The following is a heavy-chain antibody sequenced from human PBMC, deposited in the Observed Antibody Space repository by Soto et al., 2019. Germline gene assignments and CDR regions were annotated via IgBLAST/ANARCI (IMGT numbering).Heavy chain of an antibody. CDR3: ATPGPFTLGFYYAGLDV. J-gene: IGHJ6*02. D-gene: IGHD2-2*03. CDR2: LCRGDYYT. Sequence: PGASLKISCQGSGYRFASYWIGWVRQMPGKVLEWMGILCRGDYYTTYRPNSQGQVTISCDKSPRTPYLERPSLQASDTALYYCATPGPFTLGFYYAGLDVWGQGTTVTVSS. V-gene: IGHV5-51*01. CDR1: GYRFASYW.